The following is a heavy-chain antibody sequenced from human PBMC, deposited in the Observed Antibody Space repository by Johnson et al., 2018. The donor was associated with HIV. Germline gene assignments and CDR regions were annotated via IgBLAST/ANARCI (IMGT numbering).Heavy chain of an antibody. V-gene: IGHV3-11*01. D-gene: IGHD2-21*02. Sequence: QVQLVESGGGLVKPGGSLRLSCAASGFTFSDYYMSWIRQAPGKGLEWVSSISSSGSTIYYADSVKGRFTISRHNSKNTLYLQVDSLRVEDTAVYYCARGEGADCGGDCYYAFDIWGQGTMVTVSS. J-gene: IGHJ3*02. CDR2: ISSSGSTI. CDR1: GFTFSDYY. CDR3: ARGEGADCGGDCYYAFDI.